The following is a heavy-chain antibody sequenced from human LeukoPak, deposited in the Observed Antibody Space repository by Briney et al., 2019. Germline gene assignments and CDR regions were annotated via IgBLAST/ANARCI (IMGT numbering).Heavy chain of an antibody. CDR3: ARHGASSGRPYHLDY. D-gene: IGHD6-19*01. CDR2: ISSSRSSI. CDR1: GFTFSSYT. J-gene: IGHJ4*02. Sequence: SGGSLRLSCAASGFTFSSYTMNWVRQAPGKGLEWVSSISSSRSSIYYADSMEGRFTISRDNAKNSLYLQMNGLRAEDTAVYFCARHGASSGRPYHLDYWGQGTLVTVSS. V-gene: IGHV3-21*06.